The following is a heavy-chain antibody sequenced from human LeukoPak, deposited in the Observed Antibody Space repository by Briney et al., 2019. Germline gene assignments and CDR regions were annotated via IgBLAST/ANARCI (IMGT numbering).Heavy chain of an antibody. D-gene: IGHD3-22*01. CDR1: GFSISNSYY. CDR3: VCNTGYYSGAQVDY. CDR2: IYHSGST. Sequence: PSETLSLTCAVYGFSISNSYYWGWIRQPPGKGLEWLGSIYHSGSTYYNPSLNSRVTISVDPSKNQFSLRLHSVTAADTAVYFCVCNTGYYSGAQVDYWGQGTLVTVSS. V-gene: IGHV4-38-2*01. J-gene: IGHJ4*02.